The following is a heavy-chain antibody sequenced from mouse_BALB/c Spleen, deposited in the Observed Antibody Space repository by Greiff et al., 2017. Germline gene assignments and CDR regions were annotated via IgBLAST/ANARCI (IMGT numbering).Heavy chain of an antibody. CDR3: ARGYGSSYGFAY. CDR1: GYSITSDYA. V-gene: IGHV3-2*02. J-gene: IGHJ3*01. D-gene: IGHD1-1*01. CDR2: ISYSGST. Sequence: EVQLQESGPGLVKPSQSLSLTCTVTGYSITSDYAWNWIRQFPGNKLEWMGYISYSGSTSYNPSLKSRISITRDTSKNQFFLQLNSVTTEDTATYYCARGYGSSYGFAYWGQGTLVTVSA.